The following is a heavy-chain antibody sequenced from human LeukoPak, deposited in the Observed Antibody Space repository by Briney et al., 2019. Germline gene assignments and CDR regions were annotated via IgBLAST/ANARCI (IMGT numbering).Heavy chain of an antibody. V-gene: IGHV3-15*01. CDR2: IKSKTDGGTT. D-gene: IGHD3-10*01. J-gene: IGHJ4*02. CDR3: TSGALMVRDSGWV. Sequence: SWIRQHPGKGLEWVGRIKSKTDGGTTDYAAPVKGRFTISRDDSKNTLYLQMNSLKTEDTAVYYCTSGALMVRDSGWVWGQGTLVTVSS.